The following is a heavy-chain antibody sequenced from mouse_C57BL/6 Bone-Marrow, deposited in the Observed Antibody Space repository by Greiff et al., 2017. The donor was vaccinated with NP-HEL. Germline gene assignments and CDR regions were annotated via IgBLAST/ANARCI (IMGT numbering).Heavy chain of an antibody. Sequence: VQLQQSGAELARPGASVKLSCKASGYTFTSYGMSWVKQRPGQGLEWIGEIYPRSGNTYYNEKFKGKATLTADKSSSTAYMELRSLTSEDSAVYFCARSSLFGYYAMDYWGQGTSVTVSS. J-gene: IGHJ4*01. CDR3: ARSSLFGYYAMDY. CDR2: IYPRSGNT. D-gene: IGHD1-1*01. V-gene: IGHV1-81*01. CDR1: GYTFTSYG.